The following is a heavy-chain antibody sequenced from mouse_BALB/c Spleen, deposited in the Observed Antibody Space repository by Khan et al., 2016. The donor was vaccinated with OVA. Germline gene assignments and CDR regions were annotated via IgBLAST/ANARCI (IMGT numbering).Heavy chain of an antibody. Sequence: EVQLQQSGTVLARPGAYVKMSCKASGYSFTSYLIHWVKQRPGQGLEWIGDIFPGNSDTSYNQKFKDKAKLTAGTSASTAYMELSNLTNEDSAVYYCTRGGYSTFAYWGQGTLVTVSA. V-gene: IGHV1-5*01. D-gene: IGHD2-12*01. CDR1: GYSFTSYL. CDR3: TRGGYSTFAY. CDR2: IFPGNSDT. J-gene: IGHJ3*01.